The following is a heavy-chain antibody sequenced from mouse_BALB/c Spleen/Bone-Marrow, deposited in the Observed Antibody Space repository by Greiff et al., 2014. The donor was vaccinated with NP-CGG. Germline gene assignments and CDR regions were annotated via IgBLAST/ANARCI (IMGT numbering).Heavy chain of an antibody. CDR2: INPSNGVT. D-gene: IGHD1-2*01. Sequence: VQLQQSGAELVKPGASVKLSCKASGYTFTNYYVYWVKQRPGQGLEWIGEINPSNGVTNFNEKFMNKATLTVDSSSSTAYMHLSSLTSEDSAVYYCTRSGSYGYGTYFDDWGAGTTVTVSS. V-gene: IGHV1S81*02. J-gene: IGHJ1*01. CDR1: GYTFTNYY. CDR3: TRSGSYGYGTYFDD.